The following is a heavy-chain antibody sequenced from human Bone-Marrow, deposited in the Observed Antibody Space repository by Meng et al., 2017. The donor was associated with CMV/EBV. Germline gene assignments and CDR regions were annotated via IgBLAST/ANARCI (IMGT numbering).Heavy chain of an antibody. D-gene: IGHD1-26*01. Sequence: SVKVSCKASGGTFSNYAITWVRQAPGQGLEWMGGIIPILGIANYAQKFQGRVTITADKSTSTAYMELSSLRSEDTAVYYCAKGSGSSRPYYFDYWGQGTLVTVSS. CDR3: AKGSGSSRPYYFDY. V-gene: IGHV1-69*10. CDR1: GGTFSNYA. J-gene: IGHJ4*02. CDR2: IIPILGIA.